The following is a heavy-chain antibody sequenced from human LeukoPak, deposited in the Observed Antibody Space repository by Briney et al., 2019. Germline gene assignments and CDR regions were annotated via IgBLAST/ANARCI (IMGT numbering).Heavy chain of an antibody. CDR2: ISASGGST. J-gene: IGHJ4*02. CDR3: AKDRNIVVVVAANGIDY. D-gene: IGHD2-15*01. Sequence: GGSLRLSCAASGFTFSDYAMSWVRPAPGKGLEWVSTISASGGSTYYADSVKGRFTISRDNSKNTLYLQMNSLRAEDTAVYYCAKDRNIVVVVAANGIDYWGQGTLVTVSS. CDR1: GFTFSDYA. V-gene: IGHV3-23*01.